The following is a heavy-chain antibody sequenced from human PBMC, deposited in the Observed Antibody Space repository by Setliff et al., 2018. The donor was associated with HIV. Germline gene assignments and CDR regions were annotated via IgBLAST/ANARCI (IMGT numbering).Heavy chain of an antibody. CDR1: GGSFSGYY. J-gene: IGHJ6*03. Sequence: LSLTCAVYGGSFSGYYWSWIRQSPGKGLVWIGEINHSGSTKYNPSLKSRVTISVDTSKNQFSLKLSSVTAADTAVYYCARGTAYYNFWSGYSQDYYYYMDVWGKGTTVTVSS. CDR2: INHSGST. D-gene: IGHD3-3*01. CDR3: ARGTAYYNFWSGYSQDYYYYMDV. V-gene: IGHV4-34*01.